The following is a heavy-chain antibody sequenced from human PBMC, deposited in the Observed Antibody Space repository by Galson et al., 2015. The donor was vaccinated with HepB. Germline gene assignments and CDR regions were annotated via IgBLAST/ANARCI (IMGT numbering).Heavy chain of an antibody. J-gene: IGHJ4*02. Sequence: SETLSLTCTVSGGSISSYYWSWIRQPPGKGLEWIGYIYYSGSTNYNPSLESRVTISVDTSKNQFSLKLSSVTAADTAVYYCARWPRGPSVWFGDGDFDYWGQGTLVTVSS. V-gene: IGHV4-59*01. CDR3: ARWPRGPSVWFGDGDFDY. CDR1: GGSISSYY. CDR2: IYYSGST. D-gene: IGHD3-10*01.